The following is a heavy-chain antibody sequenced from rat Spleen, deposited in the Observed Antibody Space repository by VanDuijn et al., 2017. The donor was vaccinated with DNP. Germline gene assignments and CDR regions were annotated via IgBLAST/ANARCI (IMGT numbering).Heavy chain of an antibody. CDR3: ARHYNNYFDY. Sequence: EVQLVESGGGLVQPGRSLKVSCAASGFTFSNYYMAWVRQAPTKGLEWVAYIRYDGGSTYYRDSVKGRFTASRDNAKSTLYLQMDSLRSEDTATYYCARHYNNYFDYWGQGVMVTVSS. V-gene: IGHV5-25*01. CDR2: IRYDGGST. CDR1: GFTFSNYY. D-gene: IGHD1-10*01. J-gene: IGHJ2*01.